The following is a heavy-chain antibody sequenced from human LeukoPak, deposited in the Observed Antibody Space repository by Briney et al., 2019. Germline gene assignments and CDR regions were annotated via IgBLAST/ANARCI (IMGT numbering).Heavy chain of an antibody. CDR3: ARDQGVLLWFGEKGNWFDP. CDR2: ISSRSSTI. Sequence: AGGSLRLSCVASGFTFSSYGMNWVRQAPGKGLEWISYISSRSSTIYYADSVKGRFTISRDNAKNSLYLQMNSLRAEDTALHYCARDQGVLLWFGEKGNWFDPWGQGTLVTVSS. CDR1: GFTFSSYG. V-gene: IGHV3-48*04. D-gene: IGHD3-10*01. J-gene: IGHJ5*02.